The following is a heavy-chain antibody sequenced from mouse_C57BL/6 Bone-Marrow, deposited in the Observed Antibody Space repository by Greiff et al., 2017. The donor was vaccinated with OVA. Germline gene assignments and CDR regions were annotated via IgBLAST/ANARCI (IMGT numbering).Heavy chain of an antibody. CDR1: GFNIKDDY. CDR2: IDPENGDA. J-gene: IGHJ2*01. Sequence: EVQLQQSGAELVRPGASVKLSCTASGFNIKDDYMHWVKQRPEQGLEWIGWIDPENGDAEYASKFQGKATITADTSSNTAYLQLSSLTSEDTAVYYCTLYGYYVSLYSFDYWGQGTTLTVSS. D-gene: IGHD2-3*01. CDR3: TLYGYYVSLYSFDY. V-gene: IGHV14-4*01.